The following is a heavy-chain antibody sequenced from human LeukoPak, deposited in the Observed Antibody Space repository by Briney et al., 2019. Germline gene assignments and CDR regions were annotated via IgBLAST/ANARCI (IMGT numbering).Heavy chain of an antibody. CDR1: GFTFSSYG. CDR3: AKDLSKSVLRYFAHLLGYFDY. CDR2: ISGSGGST. V-gene: IGHV3-23*01. J-gene: IGHJ4*02. Sequence: PGGTLRLSCAASGFTFSSYGMSWVRQAPGKGLEWVSAISGSGGSTYYADSVKGRFTISRDNSKNTLYLQMNSLRAEDTAVYYCAKDLSKSVLRYFAHLLGYFDYWGQGTLVTVSS. D-gene: IGHD3-9*01.